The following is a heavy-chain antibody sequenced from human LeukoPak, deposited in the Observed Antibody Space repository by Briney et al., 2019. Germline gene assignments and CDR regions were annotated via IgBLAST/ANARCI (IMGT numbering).Heavy chain of an antibody. J-gene: IGHJ4*02. CDR2: IYYSGST. V-gene: IGHV4-39*01. D-gene: IGHD5-12*01. CDR1: GGSISSSSYY. Sequence: PSETLSLTXTVSGGSISSSSYYWGWIRQPPGKGLEWIGSIYYSGSTYYNPSLKSRVTISVDTSKNQFSLQLSSVTAADTAVYYCARQGLATMRHFDYWGQGTLVTVSS. CDR3: ARQGLATMRHFDY.